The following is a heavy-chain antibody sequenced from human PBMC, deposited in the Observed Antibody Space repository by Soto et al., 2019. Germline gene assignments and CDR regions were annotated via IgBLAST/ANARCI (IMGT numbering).Heavy chain of an antibody. J-gene: IGHJ4*02. Sequence: GGSLRLSCAASGFTFSSYAMNWVRQAPGKGLEWVSVISGSGDSTYYADSVKGRFTISRDNSKNTLYLQMNSLRAEDTAVYYCARRGPGTYFVYWGQGTLVTVFS. D-gene: IGHD6-13*01. CDR1: GFTFSSYA. CDR3: ARRGPGTYFVY. V-gene: IGHV3-23*01. CDR2: ISGSGDST.